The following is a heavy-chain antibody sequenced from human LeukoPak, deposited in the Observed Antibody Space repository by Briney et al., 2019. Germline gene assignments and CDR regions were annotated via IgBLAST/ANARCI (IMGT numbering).Heavy chain of an antibody. CDR2: MTRSSAI. J-gene: IGHJ3*02. D-gene: IGHD3-10*02. Sequence: GGSLRLSCAASGFSFSSYSMNWVRQAPGKGLEWVATMTRSSAIYYGDSVKGRFTISRDNAKNSVYLQMNSLRDEDTAVYSCARAQTMFWEFDGFDIWGRGTKVTVSS. CDR1: GFSFSSYS. CDR3: ARAQTMFWEFDGFDI. V-gene: IGHV3-69-1*01.